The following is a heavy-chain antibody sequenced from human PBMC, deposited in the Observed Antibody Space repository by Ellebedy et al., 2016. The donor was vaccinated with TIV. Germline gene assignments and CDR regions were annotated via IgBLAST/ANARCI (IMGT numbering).Heavy chain of an antibody. D-gene: IGHD4-11*01. CDR1: GYVFSRHW. CDR2: VHPGDSNT. CDR3: ARLDYSESFDYYYGMDV. V-gene: IGHV5-51*01. Sequence: GGSLRLXCKGFGYVFSRHWIGWVRQRPGKGLEWMGIVHPGDSNTKSSPSFEGQVTMSADKSNSTAYLQWRSLRASDTAIYYCARLDYSESFDYYYGMDVWGQGTTVTVS. J-gene: IGHJ6*02.